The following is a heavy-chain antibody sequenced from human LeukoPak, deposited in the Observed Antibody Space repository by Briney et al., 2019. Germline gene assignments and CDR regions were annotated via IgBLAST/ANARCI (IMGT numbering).Heavy chain of an antibody. CDR1: GFTFSSYA. CDR3: ARELGYYFDY. Sequence: GGSLRLSCAASGFTFSSYAMSWVRQAPGKGLEWVSAISGGRGSTYYADSVKGRFTFSRDNSKNTVFLQMNSLRAEDTAVYYCARELGYYFDYWGQGTLVTVSS. CDR2: ISGGRGST. J-gene: IGHJ4*02. V-gene: IGHV3-23*01. D-gene: IGHD7-27*01.